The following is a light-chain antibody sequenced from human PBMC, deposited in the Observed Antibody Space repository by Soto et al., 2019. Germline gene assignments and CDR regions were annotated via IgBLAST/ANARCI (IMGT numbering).Light chain of an antibody. J-gene: IGKJ1*01. V-gene: IGKV3-15*01. CDR2: GAS. Sequence: EIVLTQSPGTLSLSPGERVTLSCRASQSVTYRYLAWYQQKPGQAPRLLIYGASTRATGIPARFSGSGSGTEFTLTISSLQSEDFAVYYCQQYNNWPRTFGQGTKVDI. CDR1: QSVTYRY. CDR3: QQYNNWPRT.